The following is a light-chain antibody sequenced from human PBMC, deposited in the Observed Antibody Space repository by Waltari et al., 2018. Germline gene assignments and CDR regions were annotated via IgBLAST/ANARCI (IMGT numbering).Light chain of an antibody. CDR1: NSNIATNY. CDR3: AAWDDSLSGWV. V-gene: IGLV1-47*01. J-gene: IGLJ3*02. CDR2: RNN. Sequence: QSVLTQPPSASGTPGQTVTISCSGSNSNIATNYVCWYQQVPETAPSLLLYRNNQRPSGVPDRVSGSRSGTSASLAISGLRSEDEADYYCAAWDDSLSGWVFGGGTKLTVL.